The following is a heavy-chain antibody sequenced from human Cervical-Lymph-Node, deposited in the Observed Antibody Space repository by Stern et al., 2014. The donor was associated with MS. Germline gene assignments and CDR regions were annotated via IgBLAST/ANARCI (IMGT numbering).Heavy chain of an antibody. CDR3: AKRIAAAGTHPGTFDY. D-gene: IGHD6-13*01. Sequence: VQLVESGGGVVQPGRSLRLSCEASGFTFSTYGMHWVRQAPGKGLEWVAVTSPDGSNKYYADSVKGRFTVSRDNSKNTLYLQMNSLRAEDTAVYYCAKRIAAAGTHPGTFDYWGQGTLVTVSS. CDR2: TSPDGSNK. CDR1: GFTFSTYG. V-gene: IGHV3-30*18. J-gene: IGHJ4*02.